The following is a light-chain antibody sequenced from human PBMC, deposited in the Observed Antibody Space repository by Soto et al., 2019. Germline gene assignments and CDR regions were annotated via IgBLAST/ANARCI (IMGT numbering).Light chain of an antibody. J-gene: IGKJ1*01. CDR3: QQYGSSLWT. CDR1: QSVSSSY. CDR2: GAS. Sequence: IVLTHSPGTLSLSPGERATLSCRASQSVSSSYLAWYQQKPGQAPRLLIYGASSRATGTPDRFSGSGSGTDFTLTISRLEPEDFAVYYCQQYGSSLWTFGQGTKVDIK. V-gene: IGKV3-20*01.